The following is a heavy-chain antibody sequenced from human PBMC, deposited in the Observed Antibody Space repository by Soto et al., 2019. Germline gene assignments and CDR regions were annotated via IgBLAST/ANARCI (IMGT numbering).Heavy chain of an antibody. V-gene: IGHV3-7*01. CDR3: ARVTLEPLPDEYFQH. Sequence: VGSLRLSCAASGFTFSSYWMSWVRQAPEKGLEWVANIKQDGSEKYYVDSVKGRFTISRDNAKNSLYLQMNSLRAEDTAVYYCARVTLEPLPDEYFQHWGQGTLVTVSS. D-gene: IGHD1-1*01. CDR2: IKQDGSEK. CDR1: GFTFSSYW. J-gene: IGHJ1*01.